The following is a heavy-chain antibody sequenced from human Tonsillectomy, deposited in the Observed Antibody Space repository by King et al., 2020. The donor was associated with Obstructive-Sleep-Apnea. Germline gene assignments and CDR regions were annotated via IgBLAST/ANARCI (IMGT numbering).Heavy chain of an antibody. CDR1: GFTFSSSA. V-gene: IGHV3-23*04. J-gene: IGHJ4*02. CDR3: AKDRLPVVGGLDDRDY. CDR2: ISGSAATT. Sequence: VQLVESRGGLVQPGGSLRLSCAASGFTFSSSAMSWVRQAPGKGLEWVSSISGSAATTNYADSVKGRFTISRDNSKDTLYLQMNSLTAEDTAVYFGAKDRLPVVGGLDDRDYWRQGTLVTVSS. D-gene: IGHD2-15*01.